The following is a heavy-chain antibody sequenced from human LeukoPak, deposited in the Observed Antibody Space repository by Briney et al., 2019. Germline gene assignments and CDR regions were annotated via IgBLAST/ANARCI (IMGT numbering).Heavy chain of an antibody. CDR2: ISAYNGNT. V-gene: IGHV1-18*01. J-gene: IGHJ5*02. CDR3: ARVARANCSSTSCYVLSNWFDP. D-gene: IGHD2-2*01. CDR1: GYTFTSYG. Sequence: GASVKVSCKASGYTFTSYGISWVRQAPGQGLEWMGWISAYNGNTNYAQKLQGRVTMTTDTSTNTAYMELRSLRSDDTAVYYCARVARANCSSTSCYVLSNWFDPWGQGTLVTVSS.